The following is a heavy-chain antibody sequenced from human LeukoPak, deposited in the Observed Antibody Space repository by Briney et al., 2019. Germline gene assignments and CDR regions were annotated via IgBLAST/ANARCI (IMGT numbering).Heavy chain of an antibody. D-gene: IGHD2-2*01. J-gene: IGHJ3*02. CDR1: GYTFTSYA. CDR3: ARPQPQSEGNGDVFDI. Sequence: ASVKVSCKASGYTFTSYAMNWVRQAPGQGLEWTGWINTNTGNPTYAQGFTGRFVFSLDTSVSTAYLQISSLKAEDTAVYYCARPQPQSEGNGDVFDIWGQGTMVTVSS. V-gene: IGHV7-4-1*02. CDR2: INTNTGNP.